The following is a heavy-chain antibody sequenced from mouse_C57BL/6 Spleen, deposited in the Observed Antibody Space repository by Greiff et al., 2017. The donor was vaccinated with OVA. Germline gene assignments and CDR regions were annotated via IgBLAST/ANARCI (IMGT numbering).Heavy chain of an antibody. D-gene: IGHD2-3*01. Sequence: QVQLQQPGAELVKPGASVKLSCKASGYTFTSYWMQWVKQRPGQGLEWIGEIDPSDSYTNYNQKFKGKATLTVDTSSSTAYMQLSSLTSEDSAVYYCARNYDDGGFAYWGQGTLVTVSA. J-gene: IGHJ3*01. V-gene: IGHV1-50*01. CDR2: IDPSDSYT. CDR1: GYTFTSYW. CDR3: ARNYDDGGFAY.